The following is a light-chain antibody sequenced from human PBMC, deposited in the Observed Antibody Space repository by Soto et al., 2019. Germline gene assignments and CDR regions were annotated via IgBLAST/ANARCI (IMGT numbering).Light chain of an antibody. Sequence: DIQMTQSPSSLSASVGDSVTITCRASQDISNYLAWYQQRPGKVPQLLIYAASTLQSGFPSRFSGSGSGTDFTLTISSLQLEDAAIYYCQRYKSASTFGQGTRLEI. CDR3: QRYKSAST. V-gene: IGKV1-27*01. J-gene: IGKJ5*01. CDR2: AAS. CDR1: QDISNY.